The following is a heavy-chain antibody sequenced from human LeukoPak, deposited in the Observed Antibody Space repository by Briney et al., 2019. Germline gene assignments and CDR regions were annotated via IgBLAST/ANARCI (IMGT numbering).Heavy chain of an antibody. D-gene: IGHD3-10*01. J-gene: IGHJ3*02. CDR2: INSDGTTT. V-gene: IGHV3-74*01. CDR1: GVTFSSNW. CDR3: AKTRIITAYDALDI. Sequence: GGSLRLSCAASGVTFSSNWMYWVREAPGKGPVWVSRINSDGTTTTYADSVKGRFTISRDNARNTLYLQMNSLRAEDTAVYYCAKTRIITAYDALDIWGQGTVVSVSS.